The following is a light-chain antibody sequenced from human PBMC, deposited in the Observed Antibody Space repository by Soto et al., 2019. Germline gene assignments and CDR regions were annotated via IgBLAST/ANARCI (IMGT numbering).Light chain of an antibody. J-gene: IGKJ1*01. CDR1: QSISSW. CDR3: QHYNSNPWT. CDR2: KAS. Sequence: DIQMTQSPSTLSASVGDRVTISCRASQSISSWLAWYQQKPGKAPKVLIYKASSLESGVPSRFSGSGSGTESTLTIRRLQPDDFATYYCQHYNSNPWTFGRGTKEEVK. V-gene: IGKV1-5*03.